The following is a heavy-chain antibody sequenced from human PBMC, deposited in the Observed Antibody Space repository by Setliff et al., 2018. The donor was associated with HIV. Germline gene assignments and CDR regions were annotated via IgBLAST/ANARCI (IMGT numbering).Heavy chain of an antibody. V-gene: IGHV4-39*01. J-gene: IGHJ4*02. Sequence: SETLSLTCTVSGDSIISSRNFWGWIRQPPGKGLEWIGNIHSSGSTHYNPSLKSRVIISVDLSNKQFSLKLHSVTAADTAVYYCASGDDSGSYGEPYDSWGQGALVTVSS. D-gene: IGHD1-26*01. CDR2: IHSSGST. CDR1: GDSIISSRNF. CDR3: ASGDDSGSYGEPYDS.